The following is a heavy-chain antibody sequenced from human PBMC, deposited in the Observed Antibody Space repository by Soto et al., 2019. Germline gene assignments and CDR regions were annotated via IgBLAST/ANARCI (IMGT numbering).Heavy chain of an antibody. CDR2: ISNRGGRT. J-gene: IGHJ5*02. Sequence: EVQLLESGGGLVQPGGSLRLSCAASGFTFRSYAMSWVRQAPGKGLEWVSGISNRGGRTYHADAVKGRFTISRDNSKNTLYLQMNSPRAEDTAVYYCARDRTIFGVVRGWFDPWGQGTLVTVSS. CDR1: GFTFRSYA. D-gene: IGHD3-3*01. V-gene: IGHV3-23*01. CDR3: ARDRTIFGVVRGWFDP.